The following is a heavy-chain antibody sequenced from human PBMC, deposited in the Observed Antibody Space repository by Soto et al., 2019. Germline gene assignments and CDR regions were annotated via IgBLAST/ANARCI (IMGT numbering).Heavy chain of an antibody. Sequence: EGSLRLSCAAGAIGFSSYRMHWLCQAPGKARAWGAVISHAGAFKDYADSLKGRFTISSDNSENTLLLEIYSLGPSDTAVYYCAKDYGAKAPHPYGNTHTDFWGQGTRVTASS. D-gene: IGHD4-17*01. V-gene: IGHV3-30*18. CDR1: AIGFSSYR. CDR3: AKDYGAKAPHPYGNTHTDF. J-gene: IGHJ4*02. CDR2: ISHAGAFK.